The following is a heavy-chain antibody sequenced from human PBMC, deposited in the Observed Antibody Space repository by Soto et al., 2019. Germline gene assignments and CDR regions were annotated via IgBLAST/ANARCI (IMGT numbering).Heavy chain of an antibody. D-gene: IGHD6-19*01. CDR2: ISGSGGST. CDR3: AKAGQWLVLYYFDY. CDR1: GFTFSSYA. Sequence: LRLSCAASGFTFSSYAMSWVRQAPGKGLEWVSAISGSGGSTYYADSVKGRFTISRDNSKNTLYLQMNSLRAEDTAVYYCAKAGQWLVLYYFDYWGQGTLVTVSS. J-gene: IGHJ4*02. V-gene: IGHV3-23*01.